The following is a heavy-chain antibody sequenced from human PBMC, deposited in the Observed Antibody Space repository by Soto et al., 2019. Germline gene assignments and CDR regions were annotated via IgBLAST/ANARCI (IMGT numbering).Heavy chain of an antibody. CDR3: ARAYSGRLPRRADYSYALDV. CDR1: GFTFTAFG. V-gene: IGHV3-30*03. CDR2: LSYNGNKK. Sequence: GGSLRLSCAASGFTFTAFGMHWVRQAPGKGLEWVAGLSYNGNKKYYGDSVKGRFTISRDNSMFLQMNSVTVGDTAVYYCARAYSGRLPRRADYSYALDVWGQGTMVTVSS. J-gene: IGHJ6*02. D-gene: IGHD2-15*01.